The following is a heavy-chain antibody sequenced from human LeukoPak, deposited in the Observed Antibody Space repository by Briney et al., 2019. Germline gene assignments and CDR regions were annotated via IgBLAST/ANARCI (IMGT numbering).Heavy chain of an antibody. D-gene: IGHD3-3*01. CDR1: GYTFTGYY. Sequence: ASVKVSCKASGYTFTGYYMHWVRQAPGQGLEWMGWINPNSGGTNYAQKFQGRVTTTRDTSISTAYMELSRLRSDDTAVYYCARDGRITIFGVVIIDPSNWFDPWGQGTLVTVSS. CDR3: ARDGRITIFGVVIIDPSNWFDP. CDR2: INPNSGGT. J-gene: IGHJ5*02. V-gene: IGHV1-2*02.